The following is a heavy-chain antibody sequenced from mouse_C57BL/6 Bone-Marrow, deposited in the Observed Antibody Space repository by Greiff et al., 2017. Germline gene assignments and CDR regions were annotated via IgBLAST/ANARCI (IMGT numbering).Heavy chain of an antibody. CDR1: GYTFTSYW. J-gene: IGHJ2*01. V-gene: IGHV1-64*01. CDR2: IHPNSGST. D-gene: IGHD1-1*01. Sequence: QVQLQQPGAELVKPGASVKLSCKASGYTFTSYWMHWVKQRPGQGLEWIGMIHPNSGSTNYNEKFKSKATLTVDKSSSTAYMQLSSLTSEDSAVYYCARSGTTVPRYFDYRGQGTTLTVSS. CDR3: ARSGTTVPRYFDY.